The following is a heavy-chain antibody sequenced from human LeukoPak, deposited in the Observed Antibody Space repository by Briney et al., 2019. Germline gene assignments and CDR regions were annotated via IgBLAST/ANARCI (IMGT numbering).Heavy chain of an antibody. V-gene: IGHV1-2*04. CDR1: GYTFTGYY. D-gene: IGHD1-26*01. J-gene: IGHJ4*02. CDR2: INPNSGGT. CDR3: AKLPQQPLGRDVGWEADY. Sequence: ASVKVSCKASGYTFTGYYMHWVRQAPGQGLEWMGWINPNSGGTNYAQKFQGWVTMTRDTSISTASMELSRLTSDDTAVYYCAKLPQQPLGRDVGWEADYWGQGTLVTVSS.